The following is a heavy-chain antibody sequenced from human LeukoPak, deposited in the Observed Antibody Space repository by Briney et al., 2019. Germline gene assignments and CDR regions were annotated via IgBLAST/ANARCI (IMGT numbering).Heavy chain of an antibody. CDR2: INHSGST. Sequence: SETLSLTCAVYGGSFSGYYWSWIRQPPGKGLEWIGDINHSGSTNYNPSLKSRVTISVDTSKNQFSLQLNSVTPEDTAVYYCARGGYSSSWYGDYYYMDVWGKGTTVTVSS. D-gene: IGHD6-13*01. J-gene: IGHJ6*03. CDR1: GGSFSGYY. CDR3: ARGGYSSSWYGDYYYMDV. V-gene: IGHV4-34*01.